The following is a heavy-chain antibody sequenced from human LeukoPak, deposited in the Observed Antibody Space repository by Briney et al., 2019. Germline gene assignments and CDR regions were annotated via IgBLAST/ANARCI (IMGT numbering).Heavy chain of an antibody. J-gene: IGHJ5*02. CDR1: GYTFTSYA. Sequence: ASVKVSCKASGYTFTSYAMNWVRQAPGQGLERMGWINTNTGNPTYAQGFTGRFVFSLDTSVSTAYLQISSLKAEDTAVYYCAREGSYDCSSTSCYTVWFDPWGQGTLVTVSS. CDR3: AREGSYDCSSTSCYTVWFDP. V-gene: IGHV7-4-1*02. CDR2: INTNTGNP. D-gene: IGHD2-2*02.